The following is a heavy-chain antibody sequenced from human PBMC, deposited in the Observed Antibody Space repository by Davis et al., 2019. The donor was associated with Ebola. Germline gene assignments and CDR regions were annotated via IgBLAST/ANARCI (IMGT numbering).Heavy chain of an antibody. V-gene: IGHV4-39*01. CDR2: IYYSGST. Sequence: GSLRLSCTVSGGSISSSSYYWGWIRQPPGKGLEWIGSIYYSGSTYYNPSLKSRVTISVDTSKNQFSLKLSSVTAADTAVYYCARHSSSFRKNWFDPWGQGTLVTVSS. D-gene: IGHD6-6*01. J-gene: IGHJ5*02. CDR3: ARHSSSFRKNWFDP. CDR1: GGSISSSSYY.